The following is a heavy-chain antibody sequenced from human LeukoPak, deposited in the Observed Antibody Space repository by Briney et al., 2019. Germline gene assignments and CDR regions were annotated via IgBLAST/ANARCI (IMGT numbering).Heavy chain of an antibody. CDR1: GYTFTSYG. Sequence: ASVKVSCKASGYTFTSYGISWVRQAPGQGLEWMGWISAYNGNTNYAQKLQGRVTMTTDTSTSTAYMELRSLRSDDTAVYYCARGLLWFGDSAPSDYWGQGTLVTVSS. D-gene: IGHD3-10*01. CDR2: ISAYNGNT. V-gene: IGHV1-18*01. J-gene: IGHJ4*02. CDR3: ARGLLWFGDSAPSDY.